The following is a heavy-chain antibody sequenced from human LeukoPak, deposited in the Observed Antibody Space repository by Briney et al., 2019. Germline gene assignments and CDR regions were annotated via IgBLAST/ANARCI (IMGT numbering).Heavy chain of an antibody. CDR3: ARDKAGWELGFDY. D-gene: IGHD1-26*01. CDR2: IYYSGST. J-gene: IGHJ4*02. V-gene: IGHV4-61*08. CDR1: GGSISSGDYY. Sequence: SETLSLTCTVSGGSISSGDYYWSWIRQPPGKGLEWIGYIYYSGSTNYNPSLKSRVTISVDTSKNQFSLKLSSVTAADTAVYYCARDKAGWELGFDYWGQGTLVTVSS.